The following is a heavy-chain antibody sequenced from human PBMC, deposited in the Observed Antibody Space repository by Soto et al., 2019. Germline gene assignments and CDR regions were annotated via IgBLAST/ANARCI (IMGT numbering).Heavy chain of an antibody. D-gene: IGHD3-10*01. CDR2: MNPNSGNT. CDR1: GYTFTSYD. Sequence: ASVKVSCKASGYTFTSYDINWVRQATGQGLEWMGWMNPNSGNTGYAQKFQGRVTMTRNTSISTAYMELSSLGSEDTAVYYCARLTITMVRGVTPHNYYYYGMDVWGQGTTVTVSS. V-gene: IGHV1-8*01. CDR3: ARLTITMVRGVTPHNYYYYGMDV. J-gene: IGHJ6*02.